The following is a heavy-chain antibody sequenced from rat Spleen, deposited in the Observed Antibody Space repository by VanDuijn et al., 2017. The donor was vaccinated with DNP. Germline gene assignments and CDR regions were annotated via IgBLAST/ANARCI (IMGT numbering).Heavy chain of an antibody. D-gene: IGHD3-8*01. J-gene: IGHJ2*01. Sequence: EVQLVESDGGLVQPGRSLKLSCAASGFTFSDYYMAGVPQAPTKGREWVTTISYDGSSTYYRDSVKGRFTISRDNAKSTLYLQLNSLRSEDTATYYCTSNPHVRTAAPFDYWGQGVMVTVSS. V-gene: IGHV5-29*01. CDR3: TSNPHVRTAAPFDY. CDR1: GFTFSDYY. CDR2: ISYDGSST.